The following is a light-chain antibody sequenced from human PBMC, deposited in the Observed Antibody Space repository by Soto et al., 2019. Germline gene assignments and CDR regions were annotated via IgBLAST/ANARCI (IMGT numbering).Light chain of an antibody. CDR3: SSYAGSNNPV. Sequence: QSVLTQPASVSGSPGQSITISCTGTSSDVGSYNLVSWYHQHPGKAPKLMIYEGSKRPSGVSNRFSGSKSGNTASLTVSGLQAEDEADYYCSSYAGSNNPVFGGGTQLTVL. CDR1: SSDVGSYNL. V-gene: IGLV2-14*02. CDR2: EGS. J-gene: IGLJ2*01.